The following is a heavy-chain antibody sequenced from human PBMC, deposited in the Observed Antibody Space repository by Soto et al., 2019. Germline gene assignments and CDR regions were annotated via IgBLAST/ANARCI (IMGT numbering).Heavy chain of an antibody. V-gene: IGHV4-34*01. CDR1: GGSFSGYY. D-gene: IGHD1-26*01. Sequence: QVQLQQWGAGLLKPSETLSLTCAVYGGSFSGYYWSWIRQPPGKGLEWIGEINHSGSTNYNPSLNSRVTISVDTSKNQFPLKLSSVTAADTAVYYCARGEGTTPPYYFDYWGQGTLVTVSS. CDR2: INHSGST. J-gene: IGHJ4*02. CDR3: ARGEGTTPPYYFDY.